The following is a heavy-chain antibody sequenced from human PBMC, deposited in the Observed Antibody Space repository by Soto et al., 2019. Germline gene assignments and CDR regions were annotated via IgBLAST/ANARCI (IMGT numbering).Heavy chain of an antibody. CDR3: AKDPQQPYYYDSSGYGAFDI. V-gene: IGHV3-23*01. Sequence: GGSLRLSCAASGFTFSSYAMSWVRQAPGKGLEWVSAISGSGGSTYYADSVKGRFTIPRDNSKNTLYLQMNSLRAEDTAVYYCAKDPQQPYYYDSSGYGAFDIWGQGTMVTVSS. CDR2: ISGSGGST. D-gene: IGHD3-22*01. J-gene: IGHJ3*02. CDR1: GFTFSSYA.